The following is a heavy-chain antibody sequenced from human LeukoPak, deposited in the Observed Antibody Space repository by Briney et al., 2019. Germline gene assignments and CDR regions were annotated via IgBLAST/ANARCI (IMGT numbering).Heavy chain of an antibody. CDR1: GFTFSSYA. D-gene: IGHD2-21*01. J-gene: IGHJ4*02. Sequence: GGSLRLSCAASGFTFSSYAMSGVRQAPGKGLEWVSAISGSGGSTYYADSVKGRFTISRDNSKNTLYLQMNSLRAEDTAVYYCAKIAEAVSSNYYFDYWGQGALVTVSS. V-gene: IGHV3-23*01. CDR3: AKIAEAVSSNYYFDY. CDR2: ISGSGGST.